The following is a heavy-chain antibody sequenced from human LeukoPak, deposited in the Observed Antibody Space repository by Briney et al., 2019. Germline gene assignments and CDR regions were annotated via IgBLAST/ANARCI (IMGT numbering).Heavy chain of an antibody. J-gene: IGHJ4*02. CDR1: GYTLTELS. CDR2: FDPEDGET. D-gene: IGHD2-21*02. V-gene: IGHV1-24*01. CDR3: ATFAYCGGDCYSGTSYFDY. Sequence: ASVKVSCKVSGYTLTELSMHWVRQAPGKGREGMGGFDPEDGETIYAQKFQGRVTMTEDTSTDTAYMELSSLRSEDTAVYYCATFAYCGGDCYSGTSYFDYWGQGTLVTVSS.